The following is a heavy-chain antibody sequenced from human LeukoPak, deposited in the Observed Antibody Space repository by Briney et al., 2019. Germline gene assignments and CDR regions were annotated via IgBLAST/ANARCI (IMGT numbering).Heavy chain of an antibody. J-gene: IGHJ4*02. D-gene: IGHD5-12*01. CDR2: ISGSGGST. Sequence: GGSLRLSCAASGFTFSSYAMSWVRQAPGKGLEWVSAISGSGGSTYYADSVKGRFTISRDNSKNPLYLQMNTLRAEDTAVYYCAKGPKPKVAFFDYWSQGTLVTVSS. CDR1: GFTFSSYA. CDR3: AKGPKPKVAFFDY. V-gene: IGHV3-23*01.